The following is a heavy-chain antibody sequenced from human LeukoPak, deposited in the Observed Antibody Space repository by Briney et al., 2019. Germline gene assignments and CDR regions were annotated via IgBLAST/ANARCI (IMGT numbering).Heavy chain of an antibody. Sequence: PSETLSLTCTVSGYSISSGYYWGWIRPPPGKGLEWIGSIYHSGSTYYNPSLKSRVTISVDTSKNQFSLKLSSVTAADTAVYYCARYSGSYRGFDYWGQGTLVTVSS. J-gene: IGHJ4*02. D-gene: IGHD1-26*01. CDR3: ARYSGSYRGFDY. CDR1: GYSISSGYY. V-gene: IGHV4-38-2*02. CDR2: IYHSGST.